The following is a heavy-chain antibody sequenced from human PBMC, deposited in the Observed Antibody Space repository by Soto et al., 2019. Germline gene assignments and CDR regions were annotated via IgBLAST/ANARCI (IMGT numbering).Heavy chain of an antibody. D-gene: IGHD3-10*01. CDR1: GGSFSGYY. V-gene: IGHV4-34*01. CDR2: INHSGST. Sequence: PSETLSLTCAVYGGSFSGYYWSWIRQPPGKGLEWIGEINHSGSTNYNPSLKSRVTISVDTSKNQFSLKLSSVTAADTAVYYCASMGSGSYYPTLLGVWGQGTTVTVSS. J-gene: IGHJ6*02. CDR3: ASMGSGSYYPTLLGV.